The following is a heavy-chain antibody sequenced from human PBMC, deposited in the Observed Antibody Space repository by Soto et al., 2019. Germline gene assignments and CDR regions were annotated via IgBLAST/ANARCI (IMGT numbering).Heavy chain of an antibody. Sequence: DVQLVESGGGLVQPGGSLRLSCAASEFTFTTYWMNWVRQAPGKGLEWVANIKQEGSERYYADFVKGRFTISRDNAKNSLFLQMSRLRAEDSAVYYCATVTTWKFYYYYMDVWGKGTTVTVSS. J-gene: IGHJ6*03. D-gene: IGHD4-17*01. CDR1: EFTFTTYW. CDR3: ATVTTWKFYYYYMDV. V-gene: IGHV3-7*01. CDR2: IKQEGSER.